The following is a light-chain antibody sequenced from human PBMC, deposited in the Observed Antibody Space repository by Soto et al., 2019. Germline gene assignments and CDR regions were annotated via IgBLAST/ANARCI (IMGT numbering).Light chain of an antibody. Sequence: QSALTQPASVSGSPGQSITISYTGTSSDVGGYNYISWYQQYPGKAPKLLIYEVTNRPSGVSDRFSGSNSGNTASLTISGLQADDEADYYSSSYTLRRNSRVFGTRTKGTVL. V-gene: IGLV2-14*01. CDR1: SSDVGGYNY. CDR2: EVT. J-gene: IGLJ1*01. CDR3: SSYTLRRNSRV.